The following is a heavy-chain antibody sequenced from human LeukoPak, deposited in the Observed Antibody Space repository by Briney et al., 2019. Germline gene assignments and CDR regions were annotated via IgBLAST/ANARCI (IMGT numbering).Heavy chain of an antibody. Sequence: SETLSLTCTVSGGSISSGDYYWSWIRQPPGKGLEWIGSIYHSGSTYYNPSLKSRVTISVDTSKNQFSLKLSSVTAADTAVYYCASSENYDSSAFDIWGQGTMVTVSS. V-gene: IGHV4-39*07. J-gene: IGHJ3*02. D-gene: IGHD3-22*01. CDR2: IYHSGST. CDR1: GGSISSGDYY. CDR3: ASSENYDSSAFDI.